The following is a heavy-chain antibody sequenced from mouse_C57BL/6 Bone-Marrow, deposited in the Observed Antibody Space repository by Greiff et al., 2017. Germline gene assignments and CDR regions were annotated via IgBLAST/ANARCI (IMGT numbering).Heavy chain of an antibody. Sequence: VKLVESGPGLVAPSQSLSITCTASGFSLTSYAISWVRQPPGKGLEWLGVIWTGGGTNYNSAPKSRLSISKDNAKSQSFLKMNSLHTDDTARYYCARETPHLQLAMDYWGQGTSVTVSS. V-gene: IGHV2-9-1*01. CDR3: ARETPHLQLAMDY. CDR2: IWTGGGT. J-gene: IGHJ4*01. CDR1: GFSLTSYA. D-gene: IGHD3-1*01.